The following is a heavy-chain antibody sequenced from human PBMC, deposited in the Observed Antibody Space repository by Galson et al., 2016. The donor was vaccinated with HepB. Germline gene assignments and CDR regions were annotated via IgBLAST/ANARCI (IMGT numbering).Heavy chain of an antibody. V-gene: IGHV3-43*01. D-gene: IGHD2-15*01. Sequence: SLRLSCAASGFIFDDYTMHWVRQAPGKGLEWVSLITWNGGTTDYADSVKGRFTISRDNNKNSLYLQMNSLSSEDTALYYCTKDMSLGVVPFFEPWGQGTLVTVSS. CDR2: ITWNGGTT. J-gene: IGHJ5*02. CDR3: TKDMSLGVVPFFEP. CDR1: GFIFDDYT.